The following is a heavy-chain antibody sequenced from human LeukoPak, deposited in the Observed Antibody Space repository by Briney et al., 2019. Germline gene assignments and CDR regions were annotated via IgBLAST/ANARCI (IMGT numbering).Heavy chain of an antibody. V-gene: IGHV3-74*01. CDR3: ARDWGSSWTPPFDP. J-gene: IGHJ5*02. CDR2: INTDGSST. D-gene: IGHD6-13*01. CDR1: GFTFSSYW. Sequence: GGSLRLSCAASGFTFSSYWMHWVRQAPGKGLVWVSRINTDGSSTSYADSVKGRFTISRDNAKNTLYLQMNSLRAEDTALYHCARDWGSSWTPPFDPWGQGTLVTVSS.